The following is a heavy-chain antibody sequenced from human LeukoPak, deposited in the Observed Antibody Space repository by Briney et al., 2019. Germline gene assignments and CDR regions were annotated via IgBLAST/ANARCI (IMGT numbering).Heavy chain of an antibody. J-gene: IGHJ4*02. CDR3: ARGIPAVI. CDR1: GGSFSGYY. V-gene: IGHV4-34*01. D-gene: IGHD3-10*01. CDR2: INHSGST. Sequence: SETLSLTCAVYGGSFSGYYWSWIRQPPGKGLEWIGEINHSGSTNYNSSLQSRVTISVDTSKNQFSLKLSSVTAADRAVYYCARGIPAVIWGEGTLVTASP.